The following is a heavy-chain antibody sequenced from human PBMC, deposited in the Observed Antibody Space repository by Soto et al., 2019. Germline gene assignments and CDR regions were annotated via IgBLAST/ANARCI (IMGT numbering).Heavy chain of an antibody. CDR1: GGSISSGDYY. V-gene: IGHV4-30-4*01. J-gene: IGHJ3*02. CDR2: IYYSGST. Sequence: QVQLQESGPGLVKPSQTLSLTCTVSGGSISSGDYYWSWIRQPPGKGLEWIGYIYYSGSTYYNPSLKSRVTISVDTSKNQFSLKLSSVTAADTAVYYCARVSRMSGITGTNDAFDIWGQGTMVTVSS. CDR3: ARVSRMSGITGTNDAFDI. D-gene: IGHD1-20*01.